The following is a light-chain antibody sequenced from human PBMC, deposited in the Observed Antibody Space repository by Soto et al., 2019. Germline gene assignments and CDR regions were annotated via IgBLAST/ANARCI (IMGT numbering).Light chain of an antibody. Sequence: EIVLTQSPATLSLSPGERAILSCRASQSVSTFFAWYQQKPGQAPRLLIYDASERATGIPARFSGSGPGTDFTLTINSLEPEDFAVYYCQHRFNWPLTFGGGTTVELK. J-gene: IGKJ4*01. V-gene: IGKV3-11*01. CDR1: QSVSTF. CDR3: QHRFNWPLT. CDR2: DAS.